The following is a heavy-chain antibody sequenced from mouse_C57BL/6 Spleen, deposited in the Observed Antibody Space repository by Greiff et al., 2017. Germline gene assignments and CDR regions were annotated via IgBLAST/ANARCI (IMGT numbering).Heavy chain of an antibody. J-gene: IGHJ4*01. D-gene: IGHD2-1*01. V-gene: IGHV1-52*01. CDR3: AREDYGNFRAMDY. CDR1: GYTFTSYW. CDR2: IDPSDSET. Sequence: QVQLQQPGAELVRPGSSVKLSCKASGYTFTSYWLHWVKQRPIQGLEWIGNIDPSDSETHYNQKFKDKATLTVDKSSSTAYMQLSSLTSEDSAVYYCAREDYGNFRAMDYWCQGTSVTVSS.